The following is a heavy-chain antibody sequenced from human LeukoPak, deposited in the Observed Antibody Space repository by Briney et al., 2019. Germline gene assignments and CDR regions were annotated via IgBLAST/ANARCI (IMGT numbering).Heavy chain of an antibody. Sequence: SETLSLTCAGYGGSFSGYYWSWIRQPPGKGLEWIGEINHSGSTNYNPSLKSRVTISVDTSKNQFSLKLSSVTAADTAVYYCARVWYYYDSSGPVDYWGQGTLVTVSS. D-gene: IGHD3-22*01. J-gene: IGHJ4*02. V-gene: IGHV4-34*01. CDR3: ARVWYYYDSSGPVDY. CDR1: GGSFSGYY. CDR2: INHSGST.